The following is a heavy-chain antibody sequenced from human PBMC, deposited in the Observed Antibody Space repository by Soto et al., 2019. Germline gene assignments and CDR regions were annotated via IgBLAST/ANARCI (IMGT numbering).Heavy chain of an antibody. V-gene: IGHV3-23*01. CDR1: GFTFSSYA. J-gene: IGHJ4*02. CDR2: ISRSGDST. D-gene: IGHD6-19*01. CDR3: AKTDKFNPQSSGWANRFDY. Sequence: EVQLLESGGGLVQPGGSLRLCCAASGFTFSSYAMTWVRQAPGKGLEWVSTISRSGDSTYYRDSVKGRFTISRDNSKNTVYLQMNSLRAEDTAGYYCAKTDKFNPQSSGWANRFDYWGQGTLVTVSS.